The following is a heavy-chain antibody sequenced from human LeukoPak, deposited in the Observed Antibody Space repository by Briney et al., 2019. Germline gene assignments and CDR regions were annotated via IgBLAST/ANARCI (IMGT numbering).Heavy chain of an antibody. CDR2: ISGSGV. V-gene: IGHV3-23*01. Sequence: PGGSLRLSCAASGFTFSSSAMNWVRQAPGKGLEWVSAISGSGVFYADSVKGRFTISRDNSKNTLYLQMSSLRAEDTAVYYCAKGTTTWGQGTLVTVSS. CDR3: AKGTTT. CDR1: GFTFSSSA. D-gene: IGHD1/OR15-1a*01. J-gene: IGHJ5*02.